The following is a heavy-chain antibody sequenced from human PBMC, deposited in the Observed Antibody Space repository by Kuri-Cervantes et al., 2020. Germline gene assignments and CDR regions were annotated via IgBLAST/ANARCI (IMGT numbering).Heavy chain of an antibody. D-gene: IGHD4-17*01. CDR3: ARGFILQGEIYGFDY. CDR2: MNPSTGNT. Sequence: ASVKVSCKASGYTFTSSDINWVRQATGQGLEWMGWMNPSTGNTGYAQKFQGRVTMTRDTSINTAYMELSSLRSEDTAVYYCARGFILQGEIYGFDYWGQGTLVTVSS. V-gene: IGHV1-8*01. J-gene: IGHJ4*02. CDR1: GYTFTSSD.